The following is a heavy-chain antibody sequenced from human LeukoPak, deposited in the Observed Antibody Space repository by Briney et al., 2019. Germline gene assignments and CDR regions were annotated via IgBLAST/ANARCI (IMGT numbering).Heavy chain of an antibody. CDR1: GYSFTSYW. CDR2: IYPGDSDT. V-gene: IGHV5-51*01. J-gene: IGHJ3*02. CDR3: ARHPTGATDAFDI. Sequence: GESLKISCKGSGYSFTSYWIGWVRQMPGKGLEWMGIIYPGDSDTRYSPSFQGQVTIPADKSISTAYLQWSSLKASDTAMYYCARHPTGATDAFDIWGQGTMVTVSS. D-gene: IGHD1-26*01.